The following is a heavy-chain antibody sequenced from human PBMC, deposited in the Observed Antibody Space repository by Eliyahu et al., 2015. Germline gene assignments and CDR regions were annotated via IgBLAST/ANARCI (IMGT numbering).Heavy chain of an antibody. CDR1: GFSLITTGMC. CDR2: IDWDDDK. CDR3: ARTLIVDRDIRHGMDI. Sequence: QVTLRESGPALVKPTQTLTLTCTFSGFSLITTGMCVSWVRQPPGKALEWLARIDWDDDKYYNSSLRTRLAVSKDTSKNQVVLAMTNLDPVDTATYYCARTLIVDRDIRHGMDIWGQGTTVTVSS. V-gene: IGHV2-70*15. J-gene: IGHJ6*02. D-gene: IGHD5-12*01.